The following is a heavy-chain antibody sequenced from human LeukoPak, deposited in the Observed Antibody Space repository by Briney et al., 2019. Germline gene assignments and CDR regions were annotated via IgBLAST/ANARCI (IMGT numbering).Heavy chain of an antibody. V-gene: IGHV3-7*01. CDR1: GFTFSSYE. D-gene: IGHD1-1*01. Sequence: PGGSLRLSCAASGFTFSSYEMNWVRQAPGKGLEWVANINQDGSGRYSVDSAKGRFTISRDNAKNSLYLQMNSLRAEDTAVYYCARDSGRREDYWGQGTLVTVSS. CDR3: ARDSGRREDY. J-gene: IGHJ4*02. CDR2: INQDGSGR.